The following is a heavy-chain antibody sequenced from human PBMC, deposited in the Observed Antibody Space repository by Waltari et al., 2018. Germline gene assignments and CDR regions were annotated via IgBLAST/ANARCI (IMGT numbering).Heavy chain of an antibody. Sequence: EVQLVESGGGVVKPGGSLRLSCAASGFTFSSYNMNWVRQAPGKGLEWVSIISCYSSYIYYADSVKRRFTVSRDNAKNSLFLQMNSLRAEDTAVYYCARDHEYGGKADYWGQGTLGTVSS. CDR3: ARDHEYGGKADY. V-gene: IGHV3-21*01. CDR2: ISCYSSYI. J-gene: IGHJ4*02. D-gene: IGHD4-17*01. CDR1: GFTFSSYN.